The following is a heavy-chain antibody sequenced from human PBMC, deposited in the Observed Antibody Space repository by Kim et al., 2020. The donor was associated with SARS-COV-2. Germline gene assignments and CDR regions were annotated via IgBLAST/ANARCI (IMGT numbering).Heavy chain of an antibody. V-gene: IGHV3-74*01. Sequence: DAVKGRFTLSRDNARNTLYLQMNSLRGDDTAVYYCARDPRGGIYFYDGMDVWGQGTTVTVSS. D-gene: IGHD1-26*01. CDR3: ARDPRGGIYFYDGMDV. J-gene: IGHJ6*02.